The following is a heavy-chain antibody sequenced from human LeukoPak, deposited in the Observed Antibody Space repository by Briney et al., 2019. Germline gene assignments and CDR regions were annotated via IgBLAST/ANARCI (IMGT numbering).Heavy chain of an antibody. J-gene: IGHJ6*03. CDR1: GYTFTSYY. D-gene: IGHD3-22*01. Sequence: ASVKVSCKASGYTFTSYYMHWVRQAPGQGLEWMGIINPSGGSTSYAQKFQGRVTMTRDMSTSTVYMELSSLRSEDTAVYYCAGVYYDSSGYPQGMDVWGKGTTVTVSS. CDR2: INPSGGST. CDR3: AGVYYDSSGYPQGMDV. V-gene: IGHV1-46*01.